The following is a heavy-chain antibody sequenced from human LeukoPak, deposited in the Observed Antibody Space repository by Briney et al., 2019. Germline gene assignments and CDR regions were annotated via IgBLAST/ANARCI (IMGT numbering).Heavy chain of an antibody. V-gene: IGHV4-59*08. D-gene: IGHD5-12*01. CDR1: GGSFSGYY. Sequence: TSETLSLTCAVYGGSFSGYYWSWIRQPPGKGLEWIGYIYYSGSTNYNPSLKSRVTISVDTSKNQFSLKLSSVTAADTAVYYCARQGGYDFGELGWFDPWGQGTLVTVSS. J-gene: IGHJ5*02. CDR2: IYYSGST. CDR3: ARQGGYDFGELGWFDP.